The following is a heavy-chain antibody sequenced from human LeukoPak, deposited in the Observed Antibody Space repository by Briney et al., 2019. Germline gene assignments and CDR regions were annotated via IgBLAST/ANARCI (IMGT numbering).Heavy chain of an antibody. V-gene: IGHV3-30*02. J-gene: IGHJ4*02. D-gene: IGHD6-13*01. CDR3: AKGSRIAAAGTVYFDY. CDR2: IRYDGSNK. CDR1: GFTFSSYG. Sequence: PGGSLRLSCAASGFTFSSYGMHWVRQAPGKGLEWVAFIRYDGSNKYYADSVKGRFTISRDNSKNTLYLQMNSLRAEDTAVYYCAKGSRIAAAGTVYFDYWGQGTLDTVSS.